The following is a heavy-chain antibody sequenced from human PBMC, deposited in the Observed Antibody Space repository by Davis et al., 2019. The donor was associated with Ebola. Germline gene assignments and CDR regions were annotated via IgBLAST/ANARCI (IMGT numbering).Heavy chain of an antibody. CDR1: GFTFSSYP. CDR2: ISSSGGTT. Sequence: GGSLRLSCAASGFTFSSYPISWVRQAPGKGLEWVSGISSSGGTTHYAASVKGRVSISRDTSQNTLFLQMNSLRAEDTAVYYCAKSWRGGGDYWGQGTLVTVSS. J-gene: IGHJ4*02. D-gene: IGHD3-16*01. V-gene: IGHV3-23*01. CDR3: AKSWRGGGDY.